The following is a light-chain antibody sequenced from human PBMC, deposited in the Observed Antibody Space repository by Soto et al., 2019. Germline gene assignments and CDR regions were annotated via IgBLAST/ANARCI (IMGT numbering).Light chain of an antibody. CDR3: QHET. CDR1: QNVYTN. J-gene: IGKJ2*01. CDR2: GAS. V-gene: IGKV3-15*01. Sequence: ETVMTQSPATLSVSPGETATLSCRASQNVYTNLAWYQQKPGQAPRLVLYGASTRATGVPARFSGSGSGTDFTLTISRLEPEDFAVYYCQHETFGQGTKLEIK.